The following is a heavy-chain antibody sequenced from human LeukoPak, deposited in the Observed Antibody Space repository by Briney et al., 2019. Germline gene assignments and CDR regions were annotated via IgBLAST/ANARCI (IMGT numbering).Heavy chain of an antibody. J-gene: IGHJ6*02. Sequence: GGSLRLSCAASGFTFSSYAMSWARQAPGKGLEWVSAISGSGGSTYYADSVKGRFTISRDNSKNTLYLQMNSLRAEDTAVYYYAKGSDAYSSSAAPRYGMDVWGQGTTVTVSS. CDR1: GFTFSSYA. CDR3: AKGSDAYSSSAAPRYGMDV. D-gene: IGHD6-6*01. V-gene: IGHV3-23*01. CDR2: ISGSGGST.